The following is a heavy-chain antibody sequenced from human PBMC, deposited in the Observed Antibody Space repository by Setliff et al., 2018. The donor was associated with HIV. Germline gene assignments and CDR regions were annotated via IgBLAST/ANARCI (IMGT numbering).Heavy chain of an antibody. D-gene: IGHD1-7*01. J-gene: IGHJ6*03. CDR1: GGSISSGGDY. CDR3: ARDGTRQMWCSDYFHNYYIDV. V-gene: IGHV4-31*03. CDR2: IYYNGSP. Sequence: SETLSLTCTVSGGSISSGGDYWNWIRQHPGKGLEWIGYIYYNGSPYYNPSLKLRVTLSVDKSKNQFSLRLSSVTPEDSAVYYCARDGTRQMWCSDYFHNYYIDVWDKGTTVTVSS.